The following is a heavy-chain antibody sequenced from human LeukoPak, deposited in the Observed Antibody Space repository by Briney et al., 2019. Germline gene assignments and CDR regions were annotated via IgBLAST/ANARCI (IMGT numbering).Heavy chain of an antibody. D-gene: IGHD6-13*01. CDR3: ARLESAAAGNRWFDP. Sequence: SETLSLTCSVSGDSISSSSSYWGWIRQLPGKGLEWIGSIYYSGSTYYNPSLKSRVTISVDTSKNQFSLTLSSVTAADTALCYCARLESAAAGNRWFDPWGQGILVTVSS. CDR1: GDSISSSSSY. J-gene: IGHJ5*02. CDR2: IYYSGST. V-gene: IGHV4-39*07.